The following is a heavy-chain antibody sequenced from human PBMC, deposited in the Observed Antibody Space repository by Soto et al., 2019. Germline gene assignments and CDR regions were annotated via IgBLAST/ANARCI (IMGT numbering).Heavy chain of an antibody. CDR3: ARTPYGDYEEYYFDY. Sequence: GGSLRLSCAASGFTFSSYLMHWVRQAPGKGLVWVSRINSDGSSTSYADSVKGRFTISRDNAKNTLYLQMNSLRAEDTAVYYCARTPYGDYEEYYFDYWGQGALVTVSS. D-gene: IGHD4-17*01. J-gene: IGHJ4*02. V-gene: IGHV3-74*01. CDR1: GFTFSSYL. CDR2: INSDGSST.